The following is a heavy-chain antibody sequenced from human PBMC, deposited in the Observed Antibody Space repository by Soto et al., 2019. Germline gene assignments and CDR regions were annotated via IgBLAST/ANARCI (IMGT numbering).Heavy chain of an antibody. CDR1: GFTVSSNY. V-gene: IGHV3-53*01. Sequence: EVQLVESGGGLIQPGGSLRLSCAASGFTVSSNYMSWVRQAPGKGLEWVSVIYSGGSTYYADSVKGRFTISRDNSKNHLYLQMNSRRADDTAVYYCATGGGSSSWYGVVYYYYGMDVWGQGTTVTVSS. CDR3: ATGGGSSSWYGVVYYYYGMDV. CDR2: IYSGGST. D-gene: IGHD6-13*01. J-gene: IGHJ6*02.